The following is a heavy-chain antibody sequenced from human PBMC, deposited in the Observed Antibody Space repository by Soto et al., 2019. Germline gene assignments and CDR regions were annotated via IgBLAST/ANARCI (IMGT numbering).Heavy chain of an antibody. D-gene: IGHD2-21*01. J-gene: IGHJ4*02. Sequence: GGSLRLSCEAAGFTFSSHAMHWVRQAPGKGLEWVAVISYDGSNKYYADSVKGRFIISRDNSKNTLYLQMDSLRVDDTAVYYCARAEFLFDYWGQGTLVTVSS. CDR2: ISYDGSNK. CDR3: ARAEFLFDY. V-gene: IGHV3-30-3*01. CDR1: GFTFSSHA.